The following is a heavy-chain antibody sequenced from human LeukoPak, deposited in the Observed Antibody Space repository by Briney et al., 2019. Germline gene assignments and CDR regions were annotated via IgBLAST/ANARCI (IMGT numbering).Heavy chain of an antibody. CDR3: ACAGDSCYLP. CDR1: GFTFSSYS. J-gene: IGHJ5*02. Sequence: GGSLRLSCAASGFTFSSYSMNWVRQAPGKGLEWVSSISSSSSYIYYADSVKGRFTISRDNAKNSLYLQMNSLRAEDTAVCYCACAGDSCYLPWGQGTLVTVSS. D-gene: IGHD2-15*01. V-gene: IGHV3-21*01. CDR2: ISSSSSYI.